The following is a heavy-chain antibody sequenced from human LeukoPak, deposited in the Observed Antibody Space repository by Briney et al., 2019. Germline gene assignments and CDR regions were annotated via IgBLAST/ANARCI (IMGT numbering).Heavy chain of an antibody. J-gene: IGHJ5*02. Sequence: PGGSLRLSCAASGFTFSTYGMHWVRQAPGKGLEWVAVISYDGCNKYYADSVKGRFTISRDNAKNSLYLQMNSLRAEDTAVYYCAIAAAGPWGQGTLVTVSS. D-gene: IGHD6-13*01. CDR3: AIAAAGP. CDR1: GFTFSTYG. V-gene: IGHV3-33*05. CDR2: ISYDGCNK.